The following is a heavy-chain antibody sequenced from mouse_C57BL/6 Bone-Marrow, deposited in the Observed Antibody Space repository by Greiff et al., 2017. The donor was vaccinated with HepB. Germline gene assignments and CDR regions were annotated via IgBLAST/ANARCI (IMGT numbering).Heavy chain of an antibody. CDR2: IHPNSGST. CDR1: GYTFTSYW. J-gene: IGHJ3*01. CDR3: ARRGNYDYGRAY. D-gene: IGHD2-4*01. Sequence: QVQLQQPGAELVKPGASVKLSCKASGYTFTSYWMHWVKQRPGQGLEWIGMIHPNSGSTNYNEKFKSKATLTVDKSSSTAYMQLSSLTSDDSAVYYCARRGNYDYGRAYWGQGTLVTVSA. V-gene: IGHV1-64*01.